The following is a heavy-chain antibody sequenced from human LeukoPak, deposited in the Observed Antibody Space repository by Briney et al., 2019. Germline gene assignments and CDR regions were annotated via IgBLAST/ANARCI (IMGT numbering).Heavy chain of an antibody. CDR3: ARGGRGWFDP. V-gene: IGHV3-7*01. CDR2: INQDGRHR. D-gene: IGHD1-26*01. J-gene: IGHJ5*02. Sequence: GSLRLSCVASGFAFSTYWMTWVRQAPGKGLEWVANINQDGRHRYFVNSVEGRFSISRGNAKNSLYLQIDSLRADDTAVYYCARGGRGWFDPWGQGTLVTVSS. CDR1: GFAFSTYW.